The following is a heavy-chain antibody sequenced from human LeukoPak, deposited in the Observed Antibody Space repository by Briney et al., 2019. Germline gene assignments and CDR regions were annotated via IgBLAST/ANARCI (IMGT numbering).Heavy chain of an antibody. CDR3: ARVQLERLRDAFDI. V-gene: IGHV3-21*01. Sequence: GGSLRLSCAASGFTFSIYTMNWVRQAPGKGLEWVSSISSSSNYIYYADSMKGRFTISRDNAKNSLYLQMNSLRAEDTAVYYCARVQLERLRDAFDIWGQGTMVTVSS. D-gene: IGHD1-1*01. CDR2: ISSSSNYI. J-gene: IGHJ3*02. CDR1: GFTFSIYT.